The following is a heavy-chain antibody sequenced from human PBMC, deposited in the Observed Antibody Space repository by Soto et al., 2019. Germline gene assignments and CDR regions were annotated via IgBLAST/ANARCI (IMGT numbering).Heavy chain of an antibody. CDR2: INAGNGNT. V-gene: IGHV1-3*01. CDR1: GYTFTSYA. J-gene: IGHJ6*02. Sequence: QVQLVQSGAEVKKPGASVKVSCKASGYTFTSYAMHWVRQAPGQRLEWMGWINAGNGNTKYSQKIQGRVTITRDTSASTAYMELSSLRSEDTAVYYCARVGSSGWLHYYYGMDVWGQGTTVTVSS. CDR3: ARVGSSGWLHYYYGMDV. D-gene: IGHD6-19*01.